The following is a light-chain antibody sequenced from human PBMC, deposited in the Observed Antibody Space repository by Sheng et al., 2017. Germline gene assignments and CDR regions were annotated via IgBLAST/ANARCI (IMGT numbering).Light chain of an antibody. CDR3: QSADSTGTRAI. CDR2: NDR. J-gene: IGLJ2*01. Sequence: SSALTQPPSVSVSPGQTARITCSGDGLPKQYAFWYQQKPDQAPVLLIYNDRERPSGIPERFSGSSSGTTATLTISGVQAEDESDYHCQSADSTGTRAIFGGGTRLTVL. CDR1: GLPKQY. V-gene: IGLV3-25*03.